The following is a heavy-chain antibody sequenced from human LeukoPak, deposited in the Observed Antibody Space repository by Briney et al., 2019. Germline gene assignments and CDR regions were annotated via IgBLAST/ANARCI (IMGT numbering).Heavy chain of an antibody. CDR2: ISWNSGSI. CDR1: GFTFDDYA. J-gene: IGHJ2*01. CDR3: AKGVGLVILDWYFDL. D-gene: IGHD3/OR15-3a*01. Sequence: PGGSLRLSCAASGFTFDDYAMHWVRQAPGKGLEWVSGISWNSGSIGYADSVKGRFTISRDNAKNSLYLQMNSLRAEDTALYYCAKGVGLVILDWYFDLWGRGTLVTVSS. V-gene: IGHV3-9*01.